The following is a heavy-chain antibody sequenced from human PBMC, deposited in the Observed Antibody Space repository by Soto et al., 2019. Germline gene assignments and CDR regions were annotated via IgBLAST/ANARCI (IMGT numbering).Heavy chain of an antibody. J-gene: IGHJ5*02. CDR3: ARGLWPPERRFDP. CDR2: IHSNSGNT. D-gene: IGHD2-21*01. CDR1: GYTFTNYD. Sequence: QVRLVQSGAEVKKPGASVRVSCKASGYTFTNYDINWVRQATGQGLEWMGWIHSNSGNTDFAQRFRGRITMTRNTPMSTVYMEIRSLTSEDTAVYYSARGLWPPERRFDPWGQGTLITVSS. V-gene: IGHV1-8*01.